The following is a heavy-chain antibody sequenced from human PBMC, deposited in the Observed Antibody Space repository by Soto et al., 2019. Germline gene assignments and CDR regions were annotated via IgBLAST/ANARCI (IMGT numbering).Heavy chain of an antibody. D-gene: IGHD3-3*01. CDR3: ARGGGVGVAGSAAFDM. V-gene: IGHV1-2*02. Sequence: QLHLVQSGAVVKKPGASVTVSCSASGYPVTAYYMHWVRQAPGRGLEWMGGINPATGATKYTQTFQGRVTTTRDTSTSTGFMELGGQTSADTAVFYCARGGGVGVAGSAAFDMWGQGTLVTVSS. CDR1: GYPVTAYY. J-gene: IGHJ3*02. CDR2: INPATGAT.